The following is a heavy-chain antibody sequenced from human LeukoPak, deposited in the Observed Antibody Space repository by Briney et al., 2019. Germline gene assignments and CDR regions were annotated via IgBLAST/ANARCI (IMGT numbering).Heavy chain of an antibody. CDR1: GFTFDDYA. Sequence: PGRSLRLSCAASGFTFDDYAMHWVRQAPGKGLEWVSGISWNSGSIGYADSVKGRFTISRDNAKNSLYLQMNSLRAEDTAVYYCAKDRRSGWYVCGIDYWGQGTLVTVSS. CDR3: AKDRRSGWYVCGIDY. CDR2: ISWNSGSI. J-gene: IGHJ4*02. D-gene: IGHD6-19*01. V-gene: IGHV3-9*01.